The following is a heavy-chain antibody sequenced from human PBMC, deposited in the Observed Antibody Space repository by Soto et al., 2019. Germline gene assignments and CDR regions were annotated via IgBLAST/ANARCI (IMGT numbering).Heavy chain of an antibody. CDR1: GGSFTSNNW. D-gene: IGHD1-7*01. Sequence: SETLSLTCAVSGGSFTSNNWWTRVRQPPGQGLEWIGEIYRTGSTNYNPPLKSRVTISLDKSENQFSLKVTSLTAADTAVYYCASRDPGTSVDYWGQGTLVTVSS. CDR2: IYRTGST. CDR3: ASRDPGTSVDY. V-gene: IGHV4-4*02. J-gene: IGHJ4*02.